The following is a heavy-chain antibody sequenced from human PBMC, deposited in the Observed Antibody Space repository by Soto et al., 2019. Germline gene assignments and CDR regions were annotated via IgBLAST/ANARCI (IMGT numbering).Heavy chain of an antibody. V-gene: IGHV4-34*01. J-gene: IGHJ4*02. Sequence: QVQLQQWGAGLLKPSETLSLTCAVYGGSFSGYYWTWIRQPPGTGLEWIGEINHSGSTNYNPSLKGRVTISVATSKNQFSLKLPSVTAADTAVYYCARDKIPGLFDYWGQEPLFTVS. CDR3: ARDKIPGLFDY. D-gene: IGHD2-21*01. CDR2: INHSGST. CDR1: GGSFSGYY.